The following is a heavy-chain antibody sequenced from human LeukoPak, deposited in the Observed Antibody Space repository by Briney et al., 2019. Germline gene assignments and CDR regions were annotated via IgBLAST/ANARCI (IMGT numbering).Heavy chain of an antibody. D-gene: IGHD3-10*01. V-gene: IGHV1-18*01. J-gene: IGHJ6*04. CDR2: IRGYNGKT. CDR3: ARVQGGMVRAPMDV. CDR1: GYTFTSYG. Sequence: GASVKVSCKSSGYTFTSYGISWVRQAPGQGLEWMGWIRGYNGKTNYAQKFQGRVTMTTDTSTRTAYMELRSLRSDDTAVYYCARVQGGMVRAPMDVWGKGTTVTMSS.